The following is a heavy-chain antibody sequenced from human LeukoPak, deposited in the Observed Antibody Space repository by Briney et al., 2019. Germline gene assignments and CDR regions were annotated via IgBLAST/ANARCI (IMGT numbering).Heavy chain of an antibody. CDR2: ISHDGII. J-gene: IGHJ4*02. Sequence: HPGGSLRLSCETAGFTFSSYVMHWVRRTPGKGLVWVSRISHDGIISYADSVKGRFTISRDNAKNTLTSQMNSLRAEDTAVYYCAREACSGGSCLGFGLFDYWGQGTLVTVSS. CDR1: GFTFSSYV. CDR3: AREACSGGSCLGFGLFDY. D-gene: IGHD2-15*01. V-gene: IGHV3-74*01.